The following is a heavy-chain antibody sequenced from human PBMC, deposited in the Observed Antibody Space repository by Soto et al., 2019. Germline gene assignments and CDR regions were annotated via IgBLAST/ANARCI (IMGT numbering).Heavy chain of an antibody. CDR2: MNPNSGNT. Sequence: ASVKVSCKASGCTFTSYDINWVRQATGQGLEWMGWMNPNSGNTGYAQKFQGRVTMTRNTSISTAYMELSSLRSEDTAVYYCARGDPRITIFGVVMDDYWGQGTLVTVSS. J-gene: IGHJ4*02. V-gene: IGHV1-8*01. CDR1: GCTFTSYD. CDR3: ARGDPRITIFGVVMDDY. D-gene: IGHD3-3*01.